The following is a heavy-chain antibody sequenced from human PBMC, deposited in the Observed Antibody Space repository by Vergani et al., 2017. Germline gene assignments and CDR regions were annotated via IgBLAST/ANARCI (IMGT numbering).Heavy chain of an antibody. D-gene: IGHD6-13*01. J-gene: IGHJ1*01. Sequence: QVQLQESGPGLVKPSQTLSLTCTVSGGSISSGSYYWSWIRQPAGKGLEWIGYIYYSGSTNYNPSLKSRVTISVDTSKNQFSLKLSSVTAADTAVYYCARIPIAAAGTVYFQHWGQGTLVTVSS. CDR2: IYYSGST. CDR3: ARIPIAAAGTVYFQH. V-gene: IGHV4-61*10. CDR1: GGSISSGSYY.